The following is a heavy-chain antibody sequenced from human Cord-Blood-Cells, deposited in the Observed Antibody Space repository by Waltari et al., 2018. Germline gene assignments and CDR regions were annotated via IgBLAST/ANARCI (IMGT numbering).Heavy chain of an antibody. D-gene: IGHD2-21*02. V-gene: IGHV3-53*01. CDR3: ARNRGTVVTPRPGGHYYYYYYMDV. CDR1: GFTVSSNY. Sequence: EVQLVESGGGLIQPGGSLRLSCAASGFTVSSNYMSWVRQAPGKGLEWVSVIYSGGSTYYADCVKGRFTISRDNSKNALYLQMNSLRAEDTAVYYCARNRGTVVTPRPGGHYYYYYYMDVWDKGTTVTVSS. J-gene: IGHJ6*03. CDR2: IYSGGST.